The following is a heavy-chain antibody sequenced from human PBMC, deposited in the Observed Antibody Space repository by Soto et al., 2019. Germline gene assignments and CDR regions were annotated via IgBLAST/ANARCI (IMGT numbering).Heavy chain of an antibody. CDR3: ARDRTRRFGKYGMDV. V-gene: IGHV3-66*01. CDR1: GFTVSSNY. J-gene: IGHJ6*02. Sequence: EVQLVESGGGLVQPGGSLRLSCAASGFTVSSNYMSWVRQAPGKGLEWVSVIYSCGSTYDADSVKGGFTISRDNTKNTQYLQMNRRADEDTAEYYCARDRTRRFGKYGMDVWGQGTTVTVSS. CDR2: IYSCGST. D-gene: IGHD3-10*01.